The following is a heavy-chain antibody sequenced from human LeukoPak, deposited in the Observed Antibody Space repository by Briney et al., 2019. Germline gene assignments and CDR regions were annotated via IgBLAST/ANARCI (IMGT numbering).Heavy chain of an antibody. Sequence: PGGSLRLSRVASGFTFSNYAIHWVRQAPGKGLEWVAVISYDGSTKYTDSVKGRFTISRDNSKSTLYLQMNILRAEDTAVYYCAGHLGAWRYFDYWGQGTLVTVSS. J-gene: IGHJ4*02. D-gene: IGHD1-26*01. CDR3: AGHLGAWRYFDY. CDR1: GFTFSNYA. CDR2: ISYDGSTK. V-gene: IGHV3-30-3*01.